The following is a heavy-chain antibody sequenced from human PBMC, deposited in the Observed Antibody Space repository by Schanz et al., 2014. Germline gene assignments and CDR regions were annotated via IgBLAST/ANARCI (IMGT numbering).Heavy chain of an antibody. D-gene: IGHD3-10*01. CDR2: LGGSTGGI. CDR1: GFTFRTSA. CDR3: AKTLGGAGLTLYFDH. V-gene: IGHV3-23*04. J-gene: IGHJ4*02. Sequence: EVQLVESGGGLVEPGGSLRLSCEASGFTFRTSAMSWVRQAPGKGLEWVSSLGGSTGGIYYADSVRGRFTISRDNFKNRLYLQMNSLRLEDTAIYYCAKTLGGAGLTLYFDHWGQGSLVTVSS.